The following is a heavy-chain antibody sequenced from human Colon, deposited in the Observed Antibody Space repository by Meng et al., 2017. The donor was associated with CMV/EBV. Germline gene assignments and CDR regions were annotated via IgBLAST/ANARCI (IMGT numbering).Heavy chain of an antibody. V-gene: IGHV1-18*01. CDR1: GYRFSSYG. CDR2: IGAQTGNT. J-gene: IGHJ4*02. D-gene: IGHD5-12*01. Sequence: QVQVVQSGDEVKKPGASVKVSCKASGYRFSSYGFSWVRQAPGQGLEWMGWIGAQTGNTNYAQKFQDRVTMTTDMSTSTGYMELRSLGSDDTAVYYCAREKGGYAGGGGYWGQGTLVTVSS. CDR3: AREKGGYAGGGGY.